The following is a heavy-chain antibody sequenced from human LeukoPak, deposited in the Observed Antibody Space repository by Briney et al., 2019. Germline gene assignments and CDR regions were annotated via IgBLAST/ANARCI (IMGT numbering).Heavy chain of an antibody. CDR2: ISGSGDSI. Sequence: GGSLRLSCAASGFTFNNYAMTWVRQAPGKGLEWVSAISGSGDSIYYADSVKGRFTISRDNAKNTLYLQMNSLRAEDTAVYYCARVSRPFYYDSGGYANFDYWGQGTLVTVSS. CDR3: ARVSRPFYYDSGGYANFDY. D-gene: IGHD3-22*01. J-gene: IGHJ4*02. CDR1: GFTFNNYA. V-gene: IGHV3-23*01.